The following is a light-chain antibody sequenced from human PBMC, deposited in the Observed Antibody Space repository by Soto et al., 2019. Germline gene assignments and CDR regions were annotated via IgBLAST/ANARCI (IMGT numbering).Light chain of an antibody. J-gene: IGLJ2*01. CDR2: GNS. CDR3: QSHDSSMSVRV. V-gene: IGLV1-40*01. Sequence: QLVLTQPPSVSGAPGQRVTISCTGGNSNIGAGSDVHWYQQLPGTAPKLLIYGNSNRPSGVPDRFSGSKSGTSASLAITGLQAEDEADYYCQSHDSSMSVRVFGGGTQLTVL. CDR1: NSNIGAGSD.